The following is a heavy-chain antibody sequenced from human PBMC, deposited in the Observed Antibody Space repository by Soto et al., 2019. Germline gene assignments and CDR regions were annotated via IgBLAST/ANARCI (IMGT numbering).Heavy chain of an antibody. CDR3: ARGRHGDY. J-gene: IGHJ4*02. V-gene: IGHV1-18*01. Sequence: QVHLVQSGAEVKKPGASVKVSCKGSGYGFTTYGITWVRQAPGQGLEWMAWISAHNGNTNYAQKLQGRVTVTRDTSTSTAYMELRSLRSDDAAVYYCARGRHGDYWGQGAVVTVSS. CDR1: GYGFTTYG. CDR2: ISAHNGNT.